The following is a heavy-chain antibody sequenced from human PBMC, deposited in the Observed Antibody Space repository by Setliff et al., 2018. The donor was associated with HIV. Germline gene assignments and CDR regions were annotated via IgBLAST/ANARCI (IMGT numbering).Heavy chain of an antibody. CDR2: LNHSGDI. CDR1: GGSVSDDY. V-gene: IGHV4-34*01. Sequence: SETLSLTCAVYGGSVSDDYWTWIRQSPGKGLEWIGELNHSGDINQNPSLKSGFTLSVDTSKNQFSLRLTSVTAADTAVYYCARGRDVIRDTYYSYFYMDVWSRGTAVTVSS. D-gene: IGHD3-22*01. J-gene: IGHJ6*04. CDR3: ARGRDVIRDTYYSYFYMDV.